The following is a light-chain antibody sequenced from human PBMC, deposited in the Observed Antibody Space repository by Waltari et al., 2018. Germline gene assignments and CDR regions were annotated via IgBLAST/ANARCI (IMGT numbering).Light chain of an antibody. Sequence: DVVMTQSPLSLAVTLGQPASISCWSSQSLVQSDGSIFLNWFHQKPGQSPRRLIYKVSNRESGVPDRFRGSGSGTDFTLKISRVEAEDVGIYYCLQSSQWPYAFGQGTKLEIK. CDR2: KVS. CDR1: QSLVQSDGSIF. CDR3: LQSSQWPYA. V-gene: IGKV2-30*02. J-gene: IGKJ2*01.